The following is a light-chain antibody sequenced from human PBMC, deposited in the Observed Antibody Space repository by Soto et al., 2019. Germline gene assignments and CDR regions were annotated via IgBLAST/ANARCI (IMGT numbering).Light chain of an antibody. Sequence: DIQMTQSPSSLSASVGNRVTITCRASQSISTYLNWYQQKPGKAPNLLIYDASSLQSGVPSRFSGSGAGTDFTLTISSLQPEDFATYYCQQNYIDPITFGQGTQLEI. CDR1: QSISTY. V-gene: IGKV1-39*01. CDR3: QQNYIDPIT. CDR2: DAS. J-gene: IGKJ5*01.